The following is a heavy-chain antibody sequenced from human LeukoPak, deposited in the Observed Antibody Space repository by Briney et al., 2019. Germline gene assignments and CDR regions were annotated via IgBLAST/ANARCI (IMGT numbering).Heavy chain of an antibody. J-gene: IGHJ5*02. CDR3: ARDIEYRFDP. Sequence: PSETLSLTCTVSGGTISSGDYYWSWIRQHPGKGLEWIGYIYYSGSTYYNPSLKSRVTISVDTSKNQFSLKLSSVTAADTAVYYCARDIEYRFDPWGQGTLVTVSS. CDR2: IYYSGST. CDR1: GGTISSGDYY. V-gene: IGHV4-31*03. D-gene: IGHD2-15*01.